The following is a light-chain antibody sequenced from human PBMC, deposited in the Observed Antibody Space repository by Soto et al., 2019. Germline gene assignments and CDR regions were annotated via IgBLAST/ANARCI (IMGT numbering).Light chain of an antibody. J-gene: IGLJ1*01. V-gene: IGLV2-8*01. CDR1: SSDVGGYNY. CDR3: SSYAGSKNFFV. CDR2: EVT. Sequence: QSALTQPPSASGSPGQSVTISCTGTSSDVGGYNYVSWYQQHPGKAPKLIIYEVTKRPSGVPDRFSGSKSGNTASLTVSGLQAEDEADYYCSSYAGSKNFFVFGTGTKLTVL.